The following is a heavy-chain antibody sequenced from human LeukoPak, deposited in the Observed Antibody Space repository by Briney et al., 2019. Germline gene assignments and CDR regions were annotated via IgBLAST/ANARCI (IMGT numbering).Heavy chain of an antibody. CDR2: INHSGST. J-gene: IGHJ2*01. D-gene: IGHD3-10*01. CDR1: GGSFSGYY. V-gene: IGHV4-34*01. Sequence: SETLSLTCAVYGGSFSGYYWSWIRQPPGKGLEWIGEINHSGSTNYNPSLKSRVTISVDTSKNQFSLKLSSVTAADTAVYYCARGSRELWPFDLWGRGTLVTVSS. CDR3: ARGSRELWPFDL.